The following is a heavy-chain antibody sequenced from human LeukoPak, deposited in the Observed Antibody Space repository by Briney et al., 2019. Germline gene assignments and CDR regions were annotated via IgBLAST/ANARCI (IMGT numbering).Heavy chain of an antibody. V-gene: IGHV4-59*01. D-gene: IGHD2-15*01. CDR2: IYYSGST. Sequence: SETLSLTCSVSGGSISGSHWTWIRQPPGKGLEWIGYIYYSGSTNYNPSLKSRVTISVDTSKNQFSLKLSSVTAADTAVYYCARRHCSGGSCYVDNWGQGTLVTVSS. CDR1: GGSISGSH. CDR3: ARRHCSGGSCYVDN. J-gene: IGHJ4*02.